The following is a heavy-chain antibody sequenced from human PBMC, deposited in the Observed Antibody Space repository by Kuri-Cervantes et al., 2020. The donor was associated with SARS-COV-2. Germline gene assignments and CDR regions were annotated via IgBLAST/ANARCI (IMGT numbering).Heavy chain of an antibody. V-gene: IGHV1-69*10. D-gene: IGHD3-22*01. Sequence: VKVSCKASGGTFSSYAISWLRQAPGQGLEWMGRIIPILSIANYAQKFQGRVTITADKYTSKDYMELSSLRADDTAVYYCARDRGAIVVDPRRWFDPWGQGTLVTVSS. CDR2: IIPILSIA. CDR1: GGTFSSYA. J-gene: IGHJ5*02. CDR3: ARDRGAIVVDPRRWFDP.